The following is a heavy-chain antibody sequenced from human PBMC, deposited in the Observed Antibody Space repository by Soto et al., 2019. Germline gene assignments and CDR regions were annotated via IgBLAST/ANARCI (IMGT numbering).Heavy chain of an antibody. Sequence: GGSLRLSCAASGFCFSTYTMSWFGRAPGKGLEWVSAISGSGGSPSYADSVQGRFTISRDNPKKTLYLQMNSLRAEDTAVYYCAKARCTTSNCYVPDYWGQGTLVTVSS. CDR1: GFCFSTYT. CDR3: AKARCTTSNCYVPDY. D-gene: IGHD2-8*01. CDR2: ISGSGGSP. V-gene: IGHV3-23*01. J-gene: IGHJ4*02.